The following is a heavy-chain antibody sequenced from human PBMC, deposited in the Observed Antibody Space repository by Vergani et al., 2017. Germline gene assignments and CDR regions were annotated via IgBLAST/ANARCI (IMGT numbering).Heavy chain of an antibody. CDR1: GFTVSSNY. Sequence: EVQLVETGGGLIQPGGSLRLSCAASGFTVSSNYMSWVRQAPGKGLEWVSVIYSGGSTYYADSVKGRVTISRDNSKNTLYFQMNSLRAEDTAVYYCARGATANWGWFDPWGQGTLVTVSS. J-gene: IGHJ5*02. CDR2: IYSGGST. V-gene: IGHV3-53*02. CDR3: ARGATANWGWFDP. D-gene: IGHD7-27*01.